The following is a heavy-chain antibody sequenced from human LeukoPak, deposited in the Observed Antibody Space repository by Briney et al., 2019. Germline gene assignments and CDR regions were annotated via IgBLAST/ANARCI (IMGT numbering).Heavy chain of an antibody. D-gene: IGHD3-10*01. CDR3: ASGRYGSGPPARFDY. J-gene: IGHJ4*02. CDR1: GFTFSSYS. CDR2: ISSSSSYI. Sequence: GGFLRLSCAASGFTFSSYSMNWVRQAPGKGLEWVSSISSSSSYIYYADSVKGRFTISRDNAKNSLYLQMNSLRAEDTAVYYCASGRYGSGPPARFDYWGQGTLVTVSS. V-gene: IGHV3-21*01.